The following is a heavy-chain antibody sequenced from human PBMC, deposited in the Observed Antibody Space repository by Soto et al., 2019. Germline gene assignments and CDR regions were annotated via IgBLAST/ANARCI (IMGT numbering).Heavy chain of an antibody. CDR1: GGSISSYY. CDR2: IYYSGST. J-gene: IGHJ3*02. V-gene: IGHV4-59*01. Sequence: SETLSLTCTVSGGSISSYYWSWIRQPPGKGLEWIGYIYYSGSTNYNPSLKSRVTISVDTSKNQFSLKLSSVTAADTAVYYCARYYYGSGSYYNVGAFDIWGQGTMVTVSS. D-gene: IGHD3-10*01. CDR3: ARYYYGSGSYYNVGAFDI.